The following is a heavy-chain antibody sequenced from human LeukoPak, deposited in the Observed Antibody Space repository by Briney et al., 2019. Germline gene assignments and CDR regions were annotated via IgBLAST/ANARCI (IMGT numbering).Heavy chain of an antibody. CDR1: GGSISSSSYY. CDR3: ARGETEILAHDY. CDR2: IYYSGST. V-gene: IGHV4-61*05. Sequence: SSETLSLTCTVSGGSISSSSYYWGWIRQPPGKGLEWIGYIYYSGSTNYNPSLKSRVTISVDTSKNQFSLKLSSVTAADTAVYYCARGETEILAHDYWGQGTLVAVSS. J-gene: IGHJ4*02. D-gene: IGHD3-10*01.